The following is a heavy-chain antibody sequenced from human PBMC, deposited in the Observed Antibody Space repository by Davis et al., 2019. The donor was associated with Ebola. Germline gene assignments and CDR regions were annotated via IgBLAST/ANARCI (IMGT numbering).Heavy chain of an antibody. CDR1: AFTFGTYG. Sequence: GESLKISCAASAFTFGTYGMHWVRQAPGRGLEWVAFVRSHGSDDHYADSVKGRFTISRDNSKNTLYLQMNSLRPEDTAVYYCARDSDDYSFDYWGQGTLVTVSS. D-gene: IGHD4-11*01. V-gene: IGHV3-30*02. J-gene: IGHJ4*02. CDR2: VRSHGSDD. CDR3: ARDSDDYSFDY.